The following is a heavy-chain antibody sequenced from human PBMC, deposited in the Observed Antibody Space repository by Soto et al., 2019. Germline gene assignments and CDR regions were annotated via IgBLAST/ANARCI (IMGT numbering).Heavy chain of an antibody. CDR3: AQDRSGSYPFYYGMHV. Sequence: GGSLRLSCAAPGLTFHRHGMHWVRQAPGKGLEWVAVISFDGLKKYYADSVKGRFTISRDNSNATLFLQMNTLRPEDTAVYYCAQDRSGSYPFYYGMHVSGPAPTGSVS. CDR2: ISFDGLKK. CDR1: GLTFHRHG. J-gene: IGHJ6*02. V-gene: IGHV3-30*18. D-gene: IGHD1-26*01.